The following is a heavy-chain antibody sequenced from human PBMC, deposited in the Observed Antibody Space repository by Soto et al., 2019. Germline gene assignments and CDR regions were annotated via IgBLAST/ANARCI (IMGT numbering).Heavy chain of an antibody. CDR1: GGSISSSSYY. J-gene: IGHJ4*02. Sequence: ETLSLTCTVSGGSISSSSYYWGWIRQPPGKGLEWIGSIYYSGSTYYNPSLKSRVTISVDTSKNQFSLKLSSVTAADTAVYYCARPGNTMVRGVIIGYFDYWGQGTLVTVSS. D-gene: IGHD3-10*01. CDR3: ARPGNTMVRGVIIGYFDY. V-gene: IGHV4-39*01. CDR2: IYYSGST.